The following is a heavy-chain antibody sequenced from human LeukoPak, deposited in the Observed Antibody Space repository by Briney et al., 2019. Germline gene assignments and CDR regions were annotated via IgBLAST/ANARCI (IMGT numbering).Heavy chain of an antibody. D-gene: IGHD6-19*01. J-gene: IGHJ6*03. Sequence: ASVKVSCKASGYTFTSHGISWVRQDPGQRLEWMGWICTYHGNTNYAQKLKGSVSLTTDTSTGTAYIKLRGLRSDDRAGISVARDLRYSSGWSASGMDVWGKGTTVTIPS. CDR3: ARDLRYSSGWSASGMDV. CDR1: GYTFTSHG. CDR2: ICTYHGNT. V-gene: IGHV1-18*01.